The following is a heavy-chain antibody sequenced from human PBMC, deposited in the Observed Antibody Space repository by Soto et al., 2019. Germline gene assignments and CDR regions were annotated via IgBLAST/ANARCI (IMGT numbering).Heavy chain of an antibody. CDR1: EFTVSNNY. V-gene: IGHV3-66*01. J-gene: IGHJ4*02. Sequence: EVQLVESGGGLVQPGGSLRLSCAASEFTVSNNYMSWVRQAPGKGLEWVSLIYSGGATHYADSVRGRFTISRDNSKNTLYLQMNSRRGEDTAIYYYMDRPRAGGEGTLVTVSS. D-gene: IGHD3-10*01. CDR3: MDRPRA. CDR2: IYSGGAT.